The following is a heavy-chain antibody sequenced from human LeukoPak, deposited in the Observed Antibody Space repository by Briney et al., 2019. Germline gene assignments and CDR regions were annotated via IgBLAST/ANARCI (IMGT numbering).Heavy chain of an antibody. CDR3: ARSYGDPLFDY. CDR2: IYYSGST. D-gene: IGHD4-17*01. CDR1: GGSISSSSYY. J-gene: IGHJ4*02. Sequence: SETLSLTCTVSGGSISSSSYYWGWIRHPPGKGLEWIGSIYYSGSTYYNPSLKSRVTISVDTSKNQFSLKLSSVTAADTAVYYCARSYGDPLFDYWGQGTLVTVSS. V-gene: IGHV4-39*01.